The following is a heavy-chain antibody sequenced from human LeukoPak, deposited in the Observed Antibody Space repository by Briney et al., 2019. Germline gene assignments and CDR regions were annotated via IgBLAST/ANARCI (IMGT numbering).Heavy chain of an antibody. Sequence: ASVKVSCKASGYTFTGYYMHWVRQAPGQGLEXXXXXXXXSXGTXXXQKXXGWVXMTRDXSISTAYMELSRLRSDDTAVYYCAXDQTSTYYDFXSGYYPPSIWFDPWGQGTLVTVSS. CDR3: AXDQTSTYYDFXSGYYPPSIWFDP. D-gene: IGHD3-3*01. CDR2: XXXXSXGT. V-gene: IGHV1-2*04. CDR1: GYTFTGYY. J-gene: IGHJ5*02.